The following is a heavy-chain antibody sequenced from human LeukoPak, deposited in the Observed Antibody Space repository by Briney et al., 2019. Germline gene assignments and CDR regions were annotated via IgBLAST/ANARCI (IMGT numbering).Heavy chain of an antibody. CDR1: GGSISSYY. CDR3: ASRRD. Sequence: SETLSLTCTVSGGSISSYYWIWIRQPPGKGLEWIGYIYYSGSTNYNPSLKSRVTISVDTSKNQFSLKLSSVTAADTAVYYCASRRDWGQGTLVTVSS. CDR2: IYYSGST. J-gene: IGHJ4*02. V-gene: IGHV4-59*01.